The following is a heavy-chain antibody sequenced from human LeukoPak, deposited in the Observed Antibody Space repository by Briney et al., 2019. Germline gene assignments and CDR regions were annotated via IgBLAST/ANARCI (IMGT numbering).Heavy chain of an antibody. CDR1: EFTFSSYE. Sequence: GGSLRLSCAASEFTFSSYEMNWVRQAPGKGLEWVSCISNSGTTTYYADSVKGRFTISRDNAKSSLYLQMNSLRAEDTAVYYCARKGEWDMVRGALDYWGQGTLVTVSS. CDR3: ARKGEWDMVRGALDY. J-gene: IGHJ4*02. V-gene: IGHV3-48*03. D-gene: IGHD3-10*01. CDR2: ISNSGTTT.